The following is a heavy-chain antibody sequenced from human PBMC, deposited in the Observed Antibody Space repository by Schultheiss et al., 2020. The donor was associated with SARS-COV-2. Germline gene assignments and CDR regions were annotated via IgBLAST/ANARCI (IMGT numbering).Heavy chain of an antibody. J-gene: IGHJ4*02. V-gene: IGHV4-39*01. CDR1: GGSISSSSYY. CDR2: IYYSGST. Sequence: ETLSLTCTVSGGSISSSSYYWGWIRQPPGKGLEWIGSIYYSGSTYYNPSLKSRVTISVDTSKNQFSLKLSSVTAADTAVYYCARHDDSGYDFDYWGQGTLVTVSS. D-gene: IGHD5-12*01. CDR3: ARHDDSGYDFDY.